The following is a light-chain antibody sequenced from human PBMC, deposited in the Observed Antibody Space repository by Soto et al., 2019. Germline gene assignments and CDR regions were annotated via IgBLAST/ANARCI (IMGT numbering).Light chain of an antibody. CDR1: SSNIGTNT. CDR3: ASWDVSLVV. Sequence: QSVLTQPPSASGTPGQRVTISCSGSSSNIGTNTVIWYQQLPGTAPKLLIYSNKQRPSGVPDRFSGSKSGTSASLAISGLQSEDEADYYCASWDVSLVVFGGGTQLTVL. J-gene: IGLJ2*01. V-gene: IGLV1-44*01. CDR2: SNK.